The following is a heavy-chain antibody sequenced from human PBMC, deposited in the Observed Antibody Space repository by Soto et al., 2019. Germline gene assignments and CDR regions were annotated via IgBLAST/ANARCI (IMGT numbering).Heavy chain of an antibody. CDR1: GGTFSSYA. CDR3: AVYRPDCSGGSCYVFD. J-gene: IGHJ4*02. CDR2: IIPIFGTA. V-gene: IGHV1-69*13. D-gene: IGHD2-15*01. Sequence: SVKVSCKASGGTFSSYAISWVRQAPGQGLEWMGGIIPIFGTANYAQKFQGRVTITADESTSTAYMELSSLRSEDTAVYYCAVYRPDCSGGSCYVFDWGQGTLVTVSS.